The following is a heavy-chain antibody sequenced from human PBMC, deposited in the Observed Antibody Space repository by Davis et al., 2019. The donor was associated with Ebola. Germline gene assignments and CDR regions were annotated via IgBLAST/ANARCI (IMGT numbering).Heavy chain of an antibody. V-gene: IGHV4-34*01. Sequence: SETLSLTCTVSAGSISSYYWSWIRQPPGKGLEWIGEINHSGSTNYNPSLKSRVTISVDTSKNQFSLKLSSVTAADTAVYYCARRRIVGATTLYYYYGMDVWGKGTTVTVSS. D-gene: IGHD1-26*01. CDR1: AGSISSYY. J-gene: IGHJ6*04. CDR2: INHSGST. CDR3: ARRRIVGATTLYYYYGMDV.